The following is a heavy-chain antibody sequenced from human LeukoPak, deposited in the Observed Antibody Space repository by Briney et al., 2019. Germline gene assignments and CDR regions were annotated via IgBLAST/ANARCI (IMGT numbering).Heavy chain of an antibody. Sequence: AGGSLRLSCAASGFTFSSYWMSWVRQAPGKGLEWVANIKQDGSEKYYVDSVKGRFTISRDNAKNSLYLQMNSLRAEDTAVYYCAREYSSSSPDPFYYYYYYMDVWGKGTTVTVSS. V-gene: IGHV3-7*01. CDR1: GFTFSSYW. CDR2: IKQDGSEK. CDR3: AREYSSSSPDPFYYYYYYMDV. J-gene: IGHJ6*03. D-gene: IGHD6-6*01.